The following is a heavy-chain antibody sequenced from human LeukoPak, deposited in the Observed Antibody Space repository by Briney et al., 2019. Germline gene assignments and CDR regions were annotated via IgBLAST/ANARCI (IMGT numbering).Heavy chain of an antibody. CDR2: IYSGGST. D-gene: IGHD2-2*01. V-gene: IGHV3-53*01. CDR1: GFTVSNNY. CDR3: ARDPIVVVPAALNWFDP. Sequence: PGGSLRLSCAASGFTVSNNYMSWVRQAPGKGLEWVSVIYSGGSTYYADSVKGRFTISRDNAKNSLYLQMNSLRAEDTAVYYCARDPIVVVPAALNWFDPWGQGTLVTVSS. J-gene: IGHJ5*02.